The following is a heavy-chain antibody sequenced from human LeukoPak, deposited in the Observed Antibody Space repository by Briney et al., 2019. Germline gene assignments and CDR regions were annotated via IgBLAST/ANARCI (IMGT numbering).Heavy chain of an antibody. V-gene: IGHV4-59*01. CDR1: GGSISSYY. D-gene: IGHD1-7*01. Sequence: SETLSLTCTVSGGSISSYYWSWIRQPPGKGLEWIGYIYYSGSTNYNPSLKSRVTISVDTSKNQFSLKLSSVTAADTAVYYCARGITGTSSEFDYWGQGTLVTVSS. CDR2: IYYSGST. CDR3: ARGITGTSSEFDY. J-gene: IGHJ4*02.